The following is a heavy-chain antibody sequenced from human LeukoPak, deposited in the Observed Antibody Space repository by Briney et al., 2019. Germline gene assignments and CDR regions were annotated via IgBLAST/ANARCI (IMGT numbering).Heavy chain of an antibody. J-gene: IGHJ4*02. D-gene: IGHD6-13*01. CDR2: IWYDGSNK. CDR1: GFTSSSYG. CDR3: ARVPGYSSSWQPYYFDY. V-gene: IGHV3-33*01. Sequence: PGRPLRLSCAASGFTSSSYGMHWVRQAPGKGLEWVAVIWYDGSNKYYADSVKGRFTISRDNSKNTLYLQMNSLRAEDTAVYYCARVPGYSSSWQPYYFDYWGQGTLVTVSS.